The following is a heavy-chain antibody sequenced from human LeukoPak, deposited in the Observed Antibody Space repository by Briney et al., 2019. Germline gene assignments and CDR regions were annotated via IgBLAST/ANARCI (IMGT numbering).Heavy chain of an antibody. Sequence: SETLSLTCTVSGGSISSSSYYWGWIRQPPGKGLEWIGSIYYSGSTYYNPSLKSRVTISVDTSKNQSSLKLSSVTAADTAVYYCARGLEENWFDPWGQGTLVTVSS. V-gene: IGHV4-39*07. CDR3: ARGLEENWFDP. J-gene: IGHJ5*02. D-gene: IGHD5-24*01. CDR1: GGSISSSSYY. CDR2: IYYSGST.